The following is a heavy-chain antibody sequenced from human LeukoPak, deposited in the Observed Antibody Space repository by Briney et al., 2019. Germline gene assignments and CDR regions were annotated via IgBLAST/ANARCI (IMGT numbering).Heavy chain of an antibody. CDR1: GCTFSSYV. V-gene: IGHV1-69*06. CDR3: VRDYDISGPQKNFFDY. Sequence: SVKVSCKASGCTFSSYVISWVRQAPEQGLQWMGGIIPMFGAVNYAQKFQGRVTITADKSTGTAYMELSSLRSEDTAVYYCVRDYDISGPQKNFFDYWGQGTLVTVSS. J-gene: IGHJ4*02. D-gene: IGHD3-22*01. CDR2: IIPMFGAV.